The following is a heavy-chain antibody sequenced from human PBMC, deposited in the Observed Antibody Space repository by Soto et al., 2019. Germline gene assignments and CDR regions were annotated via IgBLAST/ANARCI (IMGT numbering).Heavy chain of an antibody. D-gene: IGHD6-19*01. CDR2: ISGSGGST. V-gene: IGHV3-23*01. CDR3: ASYSSGWTPTIDY. J-gene: IGHJ4*02. CDR1: GFTFSSYA. Sequence: GGSLRLSCAASGFTFSSYAMSWVRQAPGKGLEWVSAISGSGGSTYYADSVKGRFTISRDNSKNTLYLQMNSLRAEDTTVYYCASYSSGWTPTIDYWGQGTLVTVSS.